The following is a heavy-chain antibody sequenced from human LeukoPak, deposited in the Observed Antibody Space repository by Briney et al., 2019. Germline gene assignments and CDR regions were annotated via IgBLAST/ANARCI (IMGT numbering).Heavy chain of an antibody. CDR2: IIPILGIA. CDR3: AREERYSSSSKGYYYYYMDV. Sequence: SVKVSCKASGGTFSSYAISWVRQAPGQGLEWMGRIIPILGIANYAQKFQGRVTTTADKSTSTAYMELSSLRSEDTAVYYCAREERYSSSSKGYYYYYMDVWGKGTTVTVSS. D-gene: IGHD6-6*01. CDR1: GGTFSSYA. J-gene: IGHJ6*03. V-gene: IGHV1-69*04.